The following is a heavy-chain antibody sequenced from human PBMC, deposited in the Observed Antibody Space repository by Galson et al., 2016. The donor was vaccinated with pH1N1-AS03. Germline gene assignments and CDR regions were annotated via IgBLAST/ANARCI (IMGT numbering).Heavy chain of an antibody. V-gene: IGHV1-46*03. CDR3: ARGHDASYGLTRLGYYFDY. CDR1: VYTFTRNY. J-gene: IGHJ4*02. CDR2: INPSGGST. Sequence: SVYTFTRNYMHWVRQAPGQGLEWMGIINPSGGSTSYPQKFQGRVTMTRDTSTSTVCMALSSLRSADTAVYYCARGHDASYGLTRLGYYFDYWGQGTLVAVSS. D-gene: IGHD5-18*01.